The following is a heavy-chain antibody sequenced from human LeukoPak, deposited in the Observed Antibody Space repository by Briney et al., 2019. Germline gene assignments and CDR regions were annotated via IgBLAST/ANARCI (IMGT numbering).Heavy chain of an antibody. J-gene: IGHJ4*02. CDR1: GGSISSSSHF. CDR3: ARGPRKAARPYYFDF. Sequence: SETLSLTCTVSGGSISSSSHFWGWIRQPPGKGLEWIGSIYYSGNTYYNPSLKSRVTISVDTSKNQFSLKLSSVTAADTAVYYCARGPRKAARPYYFDFWGQGTLVTVSS. D-gene: IGHD6-6*01. CDR2: IYYSGNT. V-gene: IGHV4-39*07.